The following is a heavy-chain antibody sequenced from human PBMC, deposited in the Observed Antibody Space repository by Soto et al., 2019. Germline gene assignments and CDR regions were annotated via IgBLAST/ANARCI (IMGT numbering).Heavy chain of an antibody. CDR2: IIPIFGTA. V-gene: IGHV1-69*13. CDR3: ASNYYDSSAHHNAFDI. CDR1: GGTFSSYA. J-gene: IGHJ3*02. Sequence: SVKVSCKASGGTFSSYAISWVRQAPGQGLEWMGGIIPIFGTANYAQKFQGRVTITADESTSTAYMELSSLRSEDTAVYYCASNYYDSSAHHNAFDIWGQGTMVTVSS. D-gene: IGHD3-22*01.